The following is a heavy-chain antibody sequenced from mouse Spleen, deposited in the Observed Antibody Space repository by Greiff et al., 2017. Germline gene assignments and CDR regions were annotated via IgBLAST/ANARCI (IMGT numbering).Heavy chain of an antibody. J-gene: IGHJ4*01. CDR1: GFSLTSYG. D-gene: IGHD2-14*01. CDR3: ARRGTYYRYDEGLDY. CDR2: IWGGGST. Sequence: VKLMESGPGLVAPSQSLSITCTVSGFSLTSYGVDWVRQSPGKGLEWLGVIWGGGSTNYNSALKSRLSISKDNSKSQVFLKMNSLQTDDTAMYYCARRGTYYRYDEGLDYWGQGTSVTVSS. V-gene: IGHV2-6*01.